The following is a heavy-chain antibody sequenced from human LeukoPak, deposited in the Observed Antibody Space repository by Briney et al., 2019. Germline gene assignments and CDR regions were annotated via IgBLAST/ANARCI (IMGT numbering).Heavy chain of an antibody. CDR2: IYYSGST. CDR3: AGAGAAGDAFDI. V-gene: IGHV4-59*06. D-gene: IGHD6-13*01. J-gene: IGHJ3*02. CDR1: GGSIRSYY. Sequence: SETLSLTCTVSGGSIRSYYWSWIRQPPGKGLEWIGYIYYSGSTYYNPSLKSRVTISVDTSKNQFSLKLSSVTAADTAVYYCAGAGAAGDAFDIWGQGTMVTVSS.